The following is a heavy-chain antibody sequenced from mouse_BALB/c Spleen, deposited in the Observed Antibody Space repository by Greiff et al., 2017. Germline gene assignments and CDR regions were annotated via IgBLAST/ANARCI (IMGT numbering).Heavy chain of an antibody. J-gene: IGHJ2*01. CDR1: GFTFSDYY. CDR2: ISDGGSYT. V-gene: IGHV5-4*02. D-gene: IGHD1-1*01. Sequence: EVQVVESGGGLVKPGGSLKLSCAASGFTFSDYYMYWVRQTPEKRLEWVATISDGGSYTYYPDSVKGRFTISRDNAKNNLYLQMSSLKSEDTAMYYCARDHNYGSSYYFDYWGQGTTLTVSS. CDR3: ARDHNYGSSYYFDY.